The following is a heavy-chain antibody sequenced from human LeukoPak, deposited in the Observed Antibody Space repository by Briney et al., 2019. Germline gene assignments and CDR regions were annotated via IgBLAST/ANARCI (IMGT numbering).Heavy chain of an antibody. V-gene: IGHV3-11*04. D-gene: IGHD3-3*01. CDR2: ISSSGSTI. Sequence: PGGSLRLSCAASGFTFSDYYMSWIRQALGKGLEWVSYISSSGSTIYYADSVKGRFTISRDHAKNSLYLQMNSLRAEDTAVYYCARDPPYDFWSGYYSDWGQGTLVTVSS. J-gene: IGHJ4*02. CDR3: ARDPPYDFWSGYYSD. CDR1: GFTFSDYY.